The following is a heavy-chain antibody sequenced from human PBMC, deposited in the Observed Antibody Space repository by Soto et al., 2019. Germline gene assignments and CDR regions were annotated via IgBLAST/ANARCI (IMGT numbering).Heavy chain of an antibody. V-gene: IGHV4-30-2*05. D-gene: IGHD5-12*01. CDR2: IYHSGST. CDR3: ATSLYSGYGYYFDY. CDR1: GGSISSGGYS. Sequence: PSETLSLTWAVSGGSISSGGYSWSWIRQPPGKGLEWIGYIYHSGSTYYNPSLKSRVTISVDTSKNQFSLKLSSVTAADTAVYYCATSLYSGYGYYFDYWGQGTLVTVSS. J-gene: IGHJ4*02.